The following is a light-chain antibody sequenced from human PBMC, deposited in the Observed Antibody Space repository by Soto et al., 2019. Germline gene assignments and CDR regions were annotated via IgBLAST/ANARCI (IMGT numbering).Light chain of an antibody. CDR1: NSDVGGYTY. V-gene: IGLV2-14*03. CDR3: SSYTSSSTPYV. Sequence: QSALTQPASVSGSPGQSITISCTGTNSDVGGYTYVSWYQQRPGKAPKLMIYDVSNRPSGVSNRFSGSKSGNTASLTISGLQADDEADYYCSSYTSSSTPYVFGTGTKVTVL. CDR2: DVS. J-gene: IGLJ1*01.